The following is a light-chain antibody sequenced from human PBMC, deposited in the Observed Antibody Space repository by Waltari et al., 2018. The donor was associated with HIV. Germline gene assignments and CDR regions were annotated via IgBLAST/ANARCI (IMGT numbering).Light chain of an antibody. J-gene: IGLJ1*01. Sequence: QSALPQPASVSGSPGQSITISCTGTSSDVGGYNYVSWYQQHPGKAPKLMIYDVSNRPSGVSNRFSGSKSGNTASLTISGLQAEDEADYYCSSYTSSSLWVFGTGTKVTVL. V-gene: IGLV2-14*03. CDR1: SSDVGGYNY. CDR2: DVS. CDR3: SSYTSSSLWV.